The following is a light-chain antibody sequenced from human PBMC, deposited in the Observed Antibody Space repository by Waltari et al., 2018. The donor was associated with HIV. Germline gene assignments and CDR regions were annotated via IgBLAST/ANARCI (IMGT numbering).Light chain of an antibody. V-gene: IGKV3-20*01. CDR3: QHYRSSQGFT. CDR1: QSVSSSL. CDR2: GAS. Sequence: EIVLMPSPGPLSLSHGVRATPSCRATQSVSSSLLAWYQQKPGQAPRLLIYGASTRATGIPDRFSGSGSGTDFTLTISRLEPEDFAVYYCQHYRSSQGFTFGPGTKVDIK. J-gene: IGKJ3*01.